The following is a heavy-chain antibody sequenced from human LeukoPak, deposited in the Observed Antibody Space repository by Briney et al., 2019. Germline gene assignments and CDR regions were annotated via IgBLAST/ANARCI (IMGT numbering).Heavy chain of an antibody. CDR3: ARGNVLRFLVWKGTFDY. V-gene: IGHV4-34*01. J-gene: IGHJ4*02. Sequence: SETLSLTCAVYGGSFSGYYWSWIRQPPGKGLEWVGEINHSGSTNYNPSLKSRVTISVDTSKNQFSLKLSSVTAADTAVYYCARGNVLRFLVWKGTFDYWGEGALVTVSS. D-gene: IGHD3-3*01. CDR1: GGSFSGYY. CDR2: INHSGST.